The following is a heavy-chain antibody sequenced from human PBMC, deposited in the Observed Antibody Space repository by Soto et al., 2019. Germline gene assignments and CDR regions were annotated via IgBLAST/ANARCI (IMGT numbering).Heavy chain of an antibody. J-gene: IGHJ6*02. D-gene: IGHD3-22*01. CDR1: GFTFSSYA. V-gene: IGHV3-23*01. Sequence: EVQLLESGGGLVQPGGSLRLSCAASGFTFSSYAMSWVRQAPGKGLEWVSAISGSGGSTYYADSVKGRYTISRDNSKNTLYVHMNSLRAEDTAIYDCAKDLGVVFIDAGTPYYGVDVGGQGTTVTVS. CDR3: AKDLGVVFIDAGTPYYGVDV. CDR2: ISGSGGST.